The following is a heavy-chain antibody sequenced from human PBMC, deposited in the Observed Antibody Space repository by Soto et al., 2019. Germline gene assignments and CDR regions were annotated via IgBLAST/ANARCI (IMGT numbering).Heavy chain of an antibody. CDR3: ARDGGPFAPYHEYNWFDP. Sequence: QVQLQESGPGLVKPSETLSLTCTVSGGSISSYYWSWIRQPPGKGLEWIGYIYYSGSTNYNPSLKSRVNISVDPSKNQFSLKLSSVTAADTAVYYCARDGGPFAPYHEYNWFDPWGQGTLVTVSS. CDR2: IYYSGST. CDR1: GGSISSYY. J-gene: IGHJ5*02. V-gene: IGHV4-59*01. D-gene: IGHD2-2*01.